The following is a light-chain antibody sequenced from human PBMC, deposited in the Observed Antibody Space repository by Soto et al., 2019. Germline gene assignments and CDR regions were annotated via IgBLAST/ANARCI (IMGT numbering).Light chain of an antibody. CDR3: QLSSNWPPWT. Sequence: EIVLTQSPATLSLSPGERATLSCRASQSVSSYLAWYQQKPGQAPRLLIYGASTRATGIPARFSGSGSGTDLTLSISSLEPQDFAVYCCQLSSNWPPWTFCQWTKVDIK. CDR2: GAS. CDR1: QSVSSY. V-gene: IGKV3-11*01. J-gene: IGKJ1*01.